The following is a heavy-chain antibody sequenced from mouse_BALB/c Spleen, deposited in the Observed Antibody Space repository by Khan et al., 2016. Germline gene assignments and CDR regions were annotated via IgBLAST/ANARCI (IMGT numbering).Heavy chain of an antibody. CDR3: SRQNTHHYAMDY. CDR2: INPGSGST. J-gene: IGHJ4*01. V-gene: IGHV1-54*01. Sequence: QVQLEQSGAELVRPGNSVKVSCKVSGYAFTNYLIEWVMQRPGQDLVWFGVINPGSGSTNYNEKFKGKATLTADKSTSTVYMQLSSLTSDDSAVCFLSRQNTHHYAMDYWVQTPSVTV. CDR1: GYAFTNYL.